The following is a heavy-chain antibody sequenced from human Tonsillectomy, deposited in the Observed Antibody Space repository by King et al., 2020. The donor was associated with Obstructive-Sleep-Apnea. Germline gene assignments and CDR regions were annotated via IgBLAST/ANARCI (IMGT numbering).Heavy chain of an antibody. CDR3: TRSSPDYYYYGMDV. D-gene: IGHD6-13*01. Sequence: EVQLVESGGGLVQPGGSLRLSCAASGFTFSSYWMHWVRQPPGKGPVWVSRINSDGSSTRYADSVKGRFTISRDHAKNTLYLQMNSLRAEDTAVYYCTRSSPDYYYYGMDVWGQGTTVTVSS. CDR2: INSDGSST. V-gene: IGHV3-74*01. CDR1: GFTFSSYW. J-gene: IGHJ6*02.